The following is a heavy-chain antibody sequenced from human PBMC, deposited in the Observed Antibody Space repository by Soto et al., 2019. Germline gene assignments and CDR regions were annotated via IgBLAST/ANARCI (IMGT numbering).Heavy chain of an antibody. CDR2: TIPIFGTA. CDR1: GGTFSSYS. CDR3: ARDGGRHSGGIDY. D-gene: IGHD1-26*01. V-gene: IGHV1-69*01. Sequence: QVQLVQSGAEVKKPGSSVKVSCKASGGTFSSYSINWVRQAPGQGLEWMGETIPIFGTANYAQKFQGRVTITAAESTSTAYMELSSLRSEATAVYYCARDGGRHSGGIDYWGQGTLVTVSS. J-gene: IGHJ4*02.